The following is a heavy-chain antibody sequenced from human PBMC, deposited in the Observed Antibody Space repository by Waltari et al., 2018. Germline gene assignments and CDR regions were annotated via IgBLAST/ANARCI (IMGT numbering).Heavy chain of an antibody. V-gene: IGHV1-69*01. D-gene: IGHD3-16*01. J-gene: IGHJ5*02. CDR3: VRGEYGGNSGKVDL. Sequence: QVQLVQPGAEVREPGSSVKIPCRISGGSFSSYAITWVRQAPGQGLEWMGSIIPVFGTTNYAGNFQVRVSISADESTSTAYLEMASLKSEDTAVYYCVRGEYGGNSGKVDLWGPGTLVTVSS. CDR2: IIPVFGTT. CDR1: GGSFSSYA.